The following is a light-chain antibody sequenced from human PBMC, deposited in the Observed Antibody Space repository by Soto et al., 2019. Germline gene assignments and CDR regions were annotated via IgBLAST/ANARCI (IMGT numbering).Light chain of an antibody. CDR1: SSDVGGYIY. Sequence: QSVLTQPASVSGSPGQSITISCTGTSSDVGGYIYVSWYQQHPGTAPKLMIYEVSNRPSGVSNRFAGSKSGNTASLTISGLQAEDAAHYYCTSYTSSSTLVFGGGTKLTVL. V-gene: IGLV2-14*01. J-gene: IGLJ2*01. CDR3: TSYTSSSTLV. CDR2: EVS.